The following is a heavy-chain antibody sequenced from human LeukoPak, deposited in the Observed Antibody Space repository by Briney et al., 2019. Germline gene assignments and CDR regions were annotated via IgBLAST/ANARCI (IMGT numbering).Heavy chain of an antibody. J-gene: IGHJ4*02. CDR2: IYHSGGT. V-gene: IGHV4-38-2*01. CDR1: GYSISSGYY. CDR3: ARRIVAAAGIYYFDY. Sequence: SETLSLTCAVSGYSISSGYYWGWIRQPPGKGLEWIGSIYHSGGTYYNPSLKSRVTISVDTSKNQFSLKLSSVTAADTAVYYCARRIVAAAGIYYFDYWGQGTLVTVSS. D-gene: IGHD6-13*01.